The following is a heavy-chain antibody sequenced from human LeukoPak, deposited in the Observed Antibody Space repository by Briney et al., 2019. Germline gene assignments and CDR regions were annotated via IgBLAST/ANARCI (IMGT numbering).Heavy chain of an antibody. CDR1: GGSISGYY. D-gene: IGHD6-19*01. CDR2: IYYSGST. CDR3: AKYGGSGWVIDY. V-gene: IGHV4-59*08. Sequence: SETLSLTCTVSGGSISGYYWSWIRQPPGKGLEWIGYIYYSGSTNYNPPLKSRVTISVDTSKNQFSLKLSSVTAADTAVYFCAKYGGSGWVIDYWGQGTLVTVSS. J-gene: IGHJ4*02.